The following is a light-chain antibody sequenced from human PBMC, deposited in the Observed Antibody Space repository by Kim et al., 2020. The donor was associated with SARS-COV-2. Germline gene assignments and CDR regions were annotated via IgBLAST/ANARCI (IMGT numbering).Light chain of an antibody. Sequence: VDLGQTARITCGGNNMGSKNVHWYQQKPGQAPVLVIYRDTNRPSGIPERFSGSNSGNTATLTISRAQAGDEAGYYCQVWDSSTAVFGGGTQLTVL. J-gene: IGLJ3*02. CDR3: QVWDSSTAV. CDR1: NMGSKN. CDR2: RDT. V-gene: IGLV3-9*01.